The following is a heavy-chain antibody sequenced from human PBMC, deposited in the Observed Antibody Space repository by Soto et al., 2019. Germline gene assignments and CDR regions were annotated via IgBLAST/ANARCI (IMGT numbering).Heavy chain of an antibody. D-gene: IGHD2-2*01. CDR2: IYHSGST. CDR1: GVSISSYY. Sequence: SETLSLTCTVSGVSISSYYWSWIRQPPGKGLEWIGEIYHSGSTNYNPSLKSRVTTSVDKSKNQFSLKLSSVTAADTAVYYCARDHTSPYYYYYGMDVWGQGTTVTVSS. J-gene: IGHJ6*02. CDR3: ARDHTSPYYYYYGMDV. V-gene: IGHV4-59*12.